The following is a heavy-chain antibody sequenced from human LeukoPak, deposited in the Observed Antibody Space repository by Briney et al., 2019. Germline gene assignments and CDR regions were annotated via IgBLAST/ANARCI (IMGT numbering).Heavy chain of an antibody. CDR2: IIPIFGTA. CDR3: ARALGYSYGLVAFDI. J-gene: IGHJ3*02. D-gene: IGHD5-18*01. CDR1: GGTFSSYA. V-gene: IGHV1-69*06. Sequence: ASVKVSCKASGGTFSSYAISWVRQAPGQGLEWMGGIIPIFGTANYAQKFQGRVTITADKSTSTAYMELSSLRSEDTAVYYCARALGYSYGLVAFDIWGQGTMVTVSS.